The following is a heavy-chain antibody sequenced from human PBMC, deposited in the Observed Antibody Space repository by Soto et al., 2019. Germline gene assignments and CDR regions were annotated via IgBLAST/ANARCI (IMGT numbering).Heavy chain of an antibody. Sequence: QVQLVESGGGVVQPGRSLRLSCAASGFTFSSYAMHWVRQAPGKGLEWVAVISYDGSNKYYADSVKGRFTISRDNSKNTLDLQMNSLRAEDTAVYYCARDPRVAVGANRNGMDVWGQGTTVTVSS. CDR3: ARDPRVAVGANRNGMDV. CDR2: ISYDGSNK. D-gene: IGHD1-26*01. J-gene: IGHJ6*02. CDR1: GFTFSSYA. V-gene: IGHV3-30-3*01.